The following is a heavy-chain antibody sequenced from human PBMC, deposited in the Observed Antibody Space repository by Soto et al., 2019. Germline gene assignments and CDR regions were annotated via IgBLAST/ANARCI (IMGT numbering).Heavy chain of an antibody. Sequence: PSETLSLTCAVYGGSFSGYYRSWIRQPPGKGLEWIGEINHSGSTNYNPSLKSRVTISVDTSKNQFSLKLSSVTAADTAVYYCARGEGQWLVFGYWGQGTLVTVSS. CDR1: GGSFSGYY. V-gene: IGHV4-34*01. CDR3: ARGEGQWLVFGY. CDR2: INHSGST. J-gene: IGHJ4*02. D-gene: IGHD6-19*01.